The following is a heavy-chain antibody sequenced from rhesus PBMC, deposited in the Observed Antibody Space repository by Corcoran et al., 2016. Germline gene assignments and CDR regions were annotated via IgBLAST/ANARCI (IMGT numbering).Heavy chain of an antibody. D-gene: IGHD2-21*01. V-gene: IGHV4-169*02. J-gene: IGHJ4*01. CDR3: ASDRYCTGSGCYALDY. CDR1: GGSISSSY. Sequence: QLQLQESGPGLVKPSETLSVTCAVSGGSISSSYWSWIRQAPGKGLEWIRYIYGSGSSTNYNPSLKSRVTLSVDTSKNQLSLKLSSVTAADTAVYYCASDRYCTGSGCYALDYWGQGVLVTVSS. CDR2: IYGSGSST.